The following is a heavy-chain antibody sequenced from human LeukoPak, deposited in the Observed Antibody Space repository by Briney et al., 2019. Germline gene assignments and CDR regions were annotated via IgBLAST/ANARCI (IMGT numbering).Heavy chain of an antibody. J-gene: IGHJ4*02. V-gene: IGHV1-69*05. D-gene: IGHD3-3*01. Sequence: GASVKVSCKASGGTFSSYAISWVRQAPGQGLEWMGGIIPIFGTANYAQKFQGRVTITTDESTSTAYMELSSLRSEDTAVYYCARGNRDDFWPSDYWGQGTLVTVSS. CDR3: ARGNRDDFWPSDY. CDR2: IIPIFGTA. CDR1: GGTFSSYA.